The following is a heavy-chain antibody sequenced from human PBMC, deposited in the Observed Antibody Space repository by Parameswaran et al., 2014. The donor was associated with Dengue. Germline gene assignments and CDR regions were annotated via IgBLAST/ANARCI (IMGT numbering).Heavy chain of an antibody. CDR1: AFSFSSYS. V-gene: IGHV3-48*02. CDR3: AREMEGLAYYYGMDV. D-gene: IGHD1-1*01. CDR2: ISSSSSTI. Sequence: LKISCEASAFSFSSYSMNWVRQAPGKGLEWVSYISSSSSTIYYADSVKGRFTISRDNAKNSLYLQMNSLRDEDTAVYYCAREMEGLAYYYGMDVWGQGTTVTVSS. J-gene: IGHJ6*02.